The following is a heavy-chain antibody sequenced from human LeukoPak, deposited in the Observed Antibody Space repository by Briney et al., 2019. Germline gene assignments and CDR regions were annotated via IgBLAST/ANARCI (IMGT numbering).Heavy chain of an antibody. J-gene: IGHJ4*02. V-gene: IGHV4-59*01. D-gene: IGHD3-3*01. Sequence: SQTLSLTCTVSGGSISSYYWSWIRQPPGKGLEWIGYIYYSGSTNYNPSLKSRVTISVDTSKNQFSLKLSSVTAADTAVYYCARGIRFLPYYFDYWGQGTLVTVSS. CDR1: GGSISSYY. CDR3: ARGIRFLPYYFDY. CDR2: IYYSGST.